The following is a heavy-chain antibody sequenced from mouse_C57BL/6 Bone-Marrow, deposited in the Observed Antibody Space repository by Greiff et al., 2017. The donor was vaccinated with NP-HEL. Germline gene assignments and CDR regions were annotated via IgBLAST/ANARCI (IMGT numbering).Heavy chain of an antibody. CDR3: ASRTGKDAMDY. D-gene: IGHD4-1*01. CDR1: GYAFTNYL. J-gene: IGHJ4*01. CDR2: INPGSGGT. V-gene: IGHV1-54*01. Sequence: VKLQESGAELVRPGTSVKVSCKASGYAFTNYLIEWVKQRPGQGLEWIGVINPGSGGTNYNEKFKGKATLTADKSSSTAYMQLSSLTSEDSAVYFCASRTGKDAMDYWGQGTSVTVSS.